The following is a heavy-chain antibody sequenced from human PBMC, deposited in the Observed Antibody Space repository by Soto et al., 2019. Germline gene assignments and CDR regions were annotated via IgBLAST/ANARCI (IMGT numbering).Heavy chain of an antibody. J-gene: IGHJ6*02. D-gene: IGHD3-10*01. CDR3: ARDPSAYYYGSGNYYNRVGLYYYGMDV. CDR2: IYHSGST. Sequence: ASQILSVTCGVVGGSSSSGGYSWSWIRQPPGKGLEWIGYIYHSGSTYYNPSLKSRVTISVDRSKNQFSLKLSSVTAADTAVYYCARDPSAYYYGSGNYYNRVGLYYYGMDVWGQGTTVPVSS. V-gene: IGHV4-30-2*01. CDR1: GGSSSSGGYS.